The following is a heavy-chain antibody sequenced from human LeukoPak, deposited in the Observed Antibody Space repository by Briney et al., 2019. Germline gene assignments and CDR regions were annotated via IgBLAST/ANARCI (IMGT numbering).Heavy chain of an antibody. D-gene: IGHD3-22*01. CDR3: ARDLKGTGQPYYYDSSGYYYLY. Sequence: EASVKVSCKASGYTFTGYYMHWVRRAPGQGLEWMGWINPNSGGTNYAQKLQGRVTMTRDTSISTAYMELSRLRSDDTAVYYCARDLKGTGQPYYYDSSGYYYLYWGEGTLVTVSS. CDR1: GYTFTGYY. J-gene: IGHJ4*02. CDR2: INPNSGGT. V-gene: IGHV1-2*02.